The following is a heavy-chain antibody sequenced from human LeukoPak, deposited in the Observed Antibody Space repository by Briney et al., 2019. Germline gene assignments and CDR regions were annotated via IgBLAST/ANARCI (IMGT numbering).Heavy chain of an antibody. D-gene: IGHD5-18*01. J-gene: IGHJ4*02. Sequence: GESPKISCYGSGYNFTSYWIGRVRPVSGKGLEWMGNIYAGEADTRYSPSYQGQVTISADKSISTTYLQWSSLKASDTAMYYCARLVGRSGYSYGPDCDYWGQGTLVTVSS. CDR3: ARLVGRSGYSYGPDCDY. V-gene: IGHV5-51*01. CDR2: IYAGEADT. CDR1: GYNFTSYW.